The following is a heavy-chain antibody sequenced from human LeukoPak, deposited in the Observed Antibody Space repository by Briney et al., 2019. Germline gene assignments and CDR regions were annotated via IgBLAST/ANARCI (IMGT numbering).Heavy chain of an antibody. CDR3: ARAWDTTVVTLRLYY. Sequence: PGGSLRLSCAASGFTVNSNYMSWVRQAPGKGLEWVLVIYSGGSTFYADSVKGRFTISRDNSQNTLYLQMNSLRAEDTAVYYCARAWDTTVVTLRLYYWGQGTLVTVSS. J-gene: IGHJ4*02. CDR1: GFTVNSNY. D-gene: IGHD5-18*01. CDR2: IYSGGST. V-gene: IGHV3-66*01.